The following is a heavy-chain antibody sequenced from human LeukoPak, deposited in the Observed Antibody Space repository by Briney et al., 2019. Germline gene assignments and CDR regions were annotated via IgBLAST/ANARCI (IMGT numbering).Heavy chain of an antibody. D-gene: IGHD5-12*01. Sequence: GGSLRLSCAASGFTLSRYSMNWVRQAPGKGLEWVSFISTSSSYIYYTDSVKGRSTISRDNAKSSLYLQMNSLRAEDTAVYYCARDLRPFSGYDNLAFDIWGQGTMVTVSS. J-gene: IGHJ3*02. CDR3: ARDLRPFSGYDNLAFDI. CDR1: GFTLSRYS. V-gene: IGHV3-21*01. CDR2: ISTSSSYI.